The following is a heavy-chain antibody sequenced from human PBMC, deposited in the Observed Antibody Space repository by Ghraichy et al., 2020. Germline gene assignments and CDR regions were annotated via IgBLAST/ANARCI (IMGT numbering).Heavy chain of an antibody. Sequence: GGSLRLSCVASGFTFRTYWMSWVRQAPGKGLEWVANIKQDGSEKYYVDSVRGRFTISRDNADNSLSLQMNSLRAEDTAVYYCARDSGGHDSYYFGYWGQGTLVTVSS. CDR1: GFTFRTYW. CDR2: IKQDGSEK. D-gene: IGHD5-12*01. CDR3: ARDSGGHDSYYFGY. J-gene: IGHJ4*02. V-gene: IGHV3-7*01.